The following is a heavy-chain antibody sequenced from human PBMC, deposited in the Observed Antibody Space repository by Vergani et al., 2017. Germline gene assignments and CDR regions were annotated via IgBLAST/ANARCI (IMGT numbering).Heavy chain of an antibody. V-gene: IGHV4-61*01. D-gene: IGHD3-10*01. CDR3: ARRYYGSGRGYYYYGMDV. CDR2: INHSGST. Sequence: QVQLQESGPGLVKPSETLSLTCTVSGASVNRANYYWSWIRQPPGKGLEWIGEINHSGSTNYNPSLKSRVTISVDTSKNQFSLKLSSVTAADTAVYYCARRYYGSGRGYYYYGMDVWGQGTTVTVSS. CDR1: GASVNRANYY. J-gene: IGHJ6*02.